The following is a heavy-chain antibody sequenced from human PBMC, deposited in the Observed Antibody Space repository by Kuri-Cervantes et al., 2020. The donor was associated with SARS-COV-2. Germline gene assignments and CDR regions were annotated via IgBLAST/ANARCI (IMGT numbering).Heavy chain of an antibody. CDR2: VFWDDNK. V-gene: IGHV2-5*02. D-gene: IGHD2-15*01. CDR3: AQIGSYSGGSCFYSKGDLVY. Sequence: SGSTMVNPSPTRTLTCYFSVFSPHTAGVGVGRIRPPTGKALEWVAPVFWDDNKHFRPFLKTRFTITKDTSTNQVVLTMTNMDPVDTATYYCAQIGSYSGGSCFYSKGDLVYWGQGTLVTVSS. CDR1: VFSPHTAGVG. J-gene: IGHJ4*02.